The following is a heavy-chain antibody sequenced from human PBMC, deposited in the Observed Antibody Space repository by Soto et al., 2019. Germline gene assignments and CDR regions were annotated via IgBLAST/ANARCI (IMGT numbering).Heavy chain of an antibody. D-gene: IGHD3-22*01. V-gene: IGHV4-59*01. CDR3: ARSGDSSGYYYGPPDY. CDR1: GGSISSYY. CDR2: IYYSGST. Sequence: SETLSLTCTVSGGSISSYYWSWIRQPPGKGLEWIGYIYYSGSTNYNPSLKSRVTISVDTSKNQFSLKLSSVTAADTAVYYCARSGDSSGYYYGPPDYWGQGTLVTVSS. J-gene: IGHJ4*02.